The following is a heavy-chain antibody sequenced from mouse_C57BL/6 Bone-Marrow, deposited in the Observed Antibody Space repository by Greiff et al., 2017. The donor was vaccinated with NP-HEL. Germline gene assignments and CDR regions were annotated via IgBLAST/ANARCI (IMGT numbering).Heavy chain of an antibody. CDR2: ISSGGSYT. CDR1: GFTFSSYG. Sequence: EVMLVESGGDLVKPGGSLKLSCAASGFTFSSYGMYWVRQTPDKRLEWVATISSGGSYTYYPDSVKGRFTISRDNAKNTLYLQMSSLKSEDTAMYYCARQRYYVDYWSQGTSLPVSS. D-gene: IGHD1-1*01. V-gene: IGHV5-6*02. J-gene: IGHJ2*03. CDR3: ARQRYYVDY.